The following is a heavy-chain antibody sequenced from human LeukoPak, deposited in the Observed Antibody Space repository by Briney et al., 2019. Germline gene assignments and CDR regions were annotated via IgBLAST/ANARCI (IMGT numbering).Heavy chain of an antibody. CDR2: IIPIFGTA. J-gene: IGHJ5*02. V-gene: IGHV1-69*13. CDR3: ARDRGYGSETHFNWFDP. D-gene: IGHD3-10*01. Sequence: GASVKVSCKASGGTFSSYAISWVRQAPGQGLEWMGGIIPIFGTANYAQKFQGRVTITADESTSTAYMELSSLRSEDTAVYYCARDRGYGSETHFNWFDPWGQGTLVTVSS. CDR1: GGTFSSYA.